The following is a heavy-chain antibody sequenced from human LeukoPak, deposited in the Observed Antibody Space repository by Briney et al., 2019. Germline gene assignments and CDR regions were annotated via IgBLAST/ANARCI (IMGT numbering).Heavy chain of an antibody. CDR2: IYYSGST. D-gene: IGHD3-10*01. CDR1: GGSISSYY. CDR3: ARAEDTSVRGVPYIFDY. V-gene: IGHV4-59*01. J-gene: IGHJ4*02. Sequence: SETLSLTCTVSGGSISSYYWSWIRQPRGKGLEWIGYIYYSGSTNYNPSLKSRVTISVDTSKNQFSLKLSSVTAADTAVYYCARAEDTSVRGVPYIFDYWGQGPLVTVS.